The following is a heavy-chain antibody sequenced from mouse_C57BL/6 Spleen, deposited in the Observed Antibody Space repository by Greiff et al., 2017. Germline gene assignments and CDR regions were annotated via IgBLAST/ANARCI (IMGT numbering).Heavy chain of an antibody. CDR3: ARLLYDGYPYYFDY. CDR2: IHPNSGST. V-gene: IGHV1-64*01. D-gene: IGHD2-3*01. Sequence: VQLQQSGAELVKPGASVKLSCKASGYTFTSYWMHWVKQRPGQGLEWIGMIHPNSGSTNYNEKFKSKATLTVDKSSSTAYMQLSSLTSEDSAVYYCARLLYDGYPYYFDYWGQGTTLTVSS. J-gene: IGHJ2*01. CDR1: GYTFTSYW.